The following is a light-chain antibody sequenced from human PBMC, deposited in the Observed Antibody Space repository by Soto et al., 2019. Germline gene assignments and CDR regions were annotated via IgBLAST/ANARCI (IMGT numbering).Light chain of an antibody. CDR2: DAS. CDR1: HSISTNH. V-gene: IGKV3-20*01. Sequence: EIVLTQSPGTLSLSPGKRATLSCRASHSISTNHLVWYQQKPGQAPRLLIYDASRRATGIPDRFSGSGSGTDFTLTISSLQPEDFATYYCQTSYSTPITFGQGTRLAIK. J-gene: IGKJ5*01. CDR3: QTSYSTPIT.